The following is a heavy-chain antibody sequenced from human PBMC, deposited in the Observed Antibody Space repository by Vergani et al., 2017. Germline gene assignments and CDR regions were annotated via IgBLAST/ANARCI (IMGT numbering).Heavy chain of an antibody. D-gene: IGHD4-17*01. CDR3: ASLPYYGDYGRDYYYGMDV. J-gene: IGHJ6*02. CDR2: IDPSDSYT. Sequence: EVQLVQSGAEVKKPGESLRISCKGSGYSFTSYWISWVRQMPGKGLEWMGRIDPSDSYTNYSPSFQGHVTISADKSISTAYLQWSSLKASDTAMYYCASLPYYGDYGRDYYYGMDVWGQGTRVTVSS. CDR1: GYSFTSYW. V-gene: IGHV5-10-1*01.